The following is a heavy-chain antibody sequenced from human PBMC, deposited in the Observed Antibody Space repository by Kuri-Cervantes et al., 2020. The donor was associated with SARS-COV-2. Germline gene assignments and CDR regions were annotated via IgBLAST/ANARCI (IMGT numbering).Heavy chain of an antibody. CDR1: GYTFTGYY. V-gene: IGHV1-2*02. J-gene: IGHJ3*02. CDR2: INPNSGGT. CDR3: ARGRGIQWDAFDI. D-gene: IGHD5-12*01. Sequence: SVKVSCKASGYTFTGYYMHWVRQAPGQGPEWMGWINPNSGGTNYAQKFQGRVTMTRDTSISTAYMELSRLRSDDTAVYYCARGRGIQWDAFDIWGQGTMVTVSS.